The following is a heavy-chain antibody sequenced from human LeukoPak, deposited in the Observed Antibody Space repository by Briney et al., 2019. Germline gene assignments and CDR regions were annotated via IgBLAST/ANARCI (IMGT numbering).Heavy chain of an antibody. Sequence: GGSLRLSCAASGFTFSSYGMHWVRQAPGKGLEWVAFIRYDGSNKYYADSVKGRFTISRDNSKNTLYLQMNSLRAEDTAVYYCAKFSVVPAAKGGDYWGQGTLVTVSS. CDR3: AKFSVVPAAKGGDY. V-gene: IGHV3-30*02. J-gene: IGHJ4*02. CDR1: GFTFSSYG. CDR2: IRYDGSNK. D-gene: IGHD2-2*01.